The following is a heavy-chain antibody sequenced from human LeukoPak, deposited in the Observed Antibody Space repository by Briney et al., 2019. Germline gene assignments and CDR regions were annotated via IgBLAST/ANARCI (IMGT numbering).Heavy chain of an antibody. J-gene: IGHJ4*02. V-gene: IGHV3-30*18. CDR3: AKGKLRYFDWLLPAIDY. Sequence: PGGSLRLSCAASGFTFSSYGMHWVRQAPGKGLEWVAVISYDGSNKYYADSVKGRFTISRDNSKNTLYLQMNSLRAEDTAVYYCAKGKLRYFDWLLPAIDYWGQGTLVTV. D-gene: IGHD3-9*01. CDR1: GFTFSSYG. CDR2: ISYDGSNK.